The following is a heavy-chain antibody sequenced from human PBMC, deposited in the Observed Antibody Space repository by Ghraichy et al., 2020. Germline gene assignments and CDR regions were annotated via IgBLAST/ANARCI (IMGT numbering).Heavy chain of an antibody. J-gene: IGHJ1*01. Sequence: GGSLRLSCAASGFTFRTYAMSWVRQAPGKGLEWVSDITDNGGTTYDAESVKGRFTISRDNSKNTLFLQMNSLRGEDTAVYYCAKFARDWPNEYLQHWGQGALVTVSS. CDR2: ITDNGGTT. D-gene: IGHD3/OR15-3a*01. V-gene: IGHV3-23*01. CDR3: AKFARDWPNEYLQH. CDR1: GFTFRTYA.